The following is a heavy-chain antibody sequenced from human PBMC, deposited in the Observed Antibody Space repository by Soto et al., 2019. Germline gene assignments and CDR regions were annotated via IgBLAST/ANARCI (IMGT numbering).Heavy chain of an antibody. CDR1: GFTFISYA. Sequence: LRLSCAAAGFTFISYAMSWVRQAPGKGLEWVSAISGSGGSTYYADSVKGRFTISRDNSKNTLYLQMNSLRAEDTAVYYCAKDSSPSPYYYYYGMDVWGQGTTVTVSS. CDR3: AKDSSPSPYYYYYGMDV. J-gene: IGHJ6*02. V-gene: IGHV3-23*01. CDR2: ISGSGGST. D-gene: IGHD2-2*01.